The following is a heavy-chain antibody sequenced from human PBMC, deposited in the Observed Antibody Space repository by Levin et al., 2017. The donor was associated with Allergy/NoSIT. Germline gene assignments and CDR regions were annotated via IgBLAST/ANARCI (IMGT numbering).Heavy chain of an antibody. Sequence: GGSLRLSCKGSGYSFTTYWIAWVRQVPGKGLEWMGIIYPDDSDTRHSPSFQGQVTISADKSISTAYLQWSTLKASDTAIYYCARQRGSLAGAFDIWGQGTMVTVSS. D-gene: IGHD1-26*01. J-gene: IGHJ3*02. CDR2: IYPDDSDT. CDR3: ARQRGSLAGAFDI. V-gene: IGHV5-51*01. CDR1: GYSFTTYW.